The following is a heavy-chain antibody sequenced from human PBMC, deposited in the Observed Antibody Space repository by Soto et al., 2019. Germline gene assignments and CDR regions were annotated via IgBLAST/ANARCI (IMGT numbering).Heavy chain of an antibody. CDR3: AKVLVRSSSWYPSDY. J-gene: IGHJ4*02. D-gene: IGHD6-13*01. V-gene: IGHV3-23*01. CDR1: GFTFSSYA. Sequence: EVQLLESGGGLVQPGGSLRLSCAASGFTFSSYAMSWVRQAPGKGLEWVSAISGSGGSTYYADSVKGRFTISRDNSKNKRYRQMNSRRAEDTAVYYCAKVLVRSSSWYPSDYWGQGTLVTVSS. CDR2: ISGSGGST.